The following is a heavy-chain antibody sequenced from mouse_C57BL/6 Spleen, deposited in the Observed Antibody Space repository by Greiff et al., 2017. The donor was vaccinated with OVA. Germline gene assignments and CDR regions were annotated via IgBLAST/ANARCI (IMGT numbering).Heavy chain of an antibody. V-gene: IGHV1-76*01. CDR2: IYPGSGNT. CDR1: GYTFTDYY. Sequence: QVQLQQSGAELVRPGASVKLSCKASGYTFTDYYINWVKQRPGQGLEWIARIYPGSGNTYYNEKFKGKATLTAEKSSSTAYMQLSSLTSEDSAVYFCARGGYYDYSYFDYWGQGTTLTVSS. J-gene: IGHJ2*01. D-gene: IGHD2-4*01. CDR3: ARGGYYDYSYFDY.